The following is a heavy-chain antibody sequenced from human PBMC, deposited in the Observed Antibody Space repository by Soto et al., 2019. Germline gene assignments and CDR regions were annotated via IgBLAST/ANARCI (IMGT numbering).Heavy chain of an antibody. D-gene: IGHD3-10*01. V-gene: IGHV3-23*01. Sequence: GGSLRLSCAASGFTFSSYAMSWVRQAPGKGLEWVSAISGSGGSTYYADSVKGRFTISRDNSKNTLYLQMNSLRAEDTAVYYCAKVATMVRDPIPYYYYYYGMDVWGQGTTVTVSS. CDR2: ISGSGGST. CDR1: GFTFSSYA. J-gene: IGHJ6*02. CDR3: AKVATMVRDPIPYYYYYYGMDV.